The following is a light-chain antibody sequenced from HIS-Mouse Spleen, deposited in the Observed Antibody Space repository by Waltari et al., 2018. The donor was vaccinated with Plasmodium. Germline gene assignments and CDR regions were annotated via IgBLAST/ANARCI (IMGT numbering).Light chain of an antibody. CDR3: QQYNSYSWT. CDR2: KES. V-gene: IGKV1-5*03. Sequence: DIQMPQSPSTMSASVGDTVAITCRASRGIRSRLAWYQQKPGKAPKLLIYKESSLESGVPSRFSGSGSGTEFTLTISSLQPDDFATYYCQQYNSYSWTFGQGTKVEI. CDR1: RGIRSR. J-gene: IGKJ1*01.